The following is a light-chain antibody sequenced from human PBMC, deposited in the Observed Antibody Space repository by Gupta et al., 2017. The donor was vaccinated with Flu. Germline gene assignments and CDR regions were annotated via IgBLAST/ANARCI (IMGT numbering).Light chain of an antibody. CDR2: DAS. CDR3: QQDDNLPRT. CDR1: QDISNY. Sequence: PSSLSASVGERVTSTCQASQDISNYLNWYQQKPGKAPKLLIYDASNLETGVPARFSGSGSGTEFTFTISSLQPEDIATYYCQQDDNLPRTFGEGTKVEIK. V-gene: IGKV1-33*01. J-gene: IGKJ1*01.